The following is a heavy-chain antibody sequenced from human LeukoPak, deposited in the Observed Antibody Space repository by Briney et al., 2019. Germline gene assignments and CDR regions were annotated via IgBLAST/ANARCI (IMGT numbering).Heavy chain of an antibody. CDR3: ARSSPYYYYYGMDV. V-gene: IGHV1-18*01. J-gene: IGHJ6*02. Sequence: GASVKVSCKASGYTFTSYGISWVRQAPGQGLVWMGWISAYNGNTNYAQKLQGRVTMTTDTSTSTAYMELRSLRSDDTAVYYCARSSPYYYYYGMDVWGQGTTVTVSS. CDR2: ISAYNGNT. D-gene: IGHD6-6*01. CDR1: GYTFTSYG.